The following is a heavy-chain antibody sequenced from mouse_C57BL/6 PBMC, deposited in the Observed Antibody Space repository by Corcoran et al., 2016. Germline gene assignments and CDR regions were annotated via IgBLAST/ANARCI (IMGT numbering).Heavy chain of an antibody. CDR1: GYTFTDYY. CDR2: INPNNGGT. Sequence: EVQLQQSGPELVKPGASVKISCKASGYTFTDYYMNWVKQSHGRSLEWIGDINPNNGGTSYNQKFKGKATLTVDKSSSTAYMELRSLTSEDSAVYYCARSAYYYGSSYYFDYWGQDTTLTVSS. J-gene: IGHJ2*01. V-gene: IGHV1-26*01. CDR3: ARSAYYYGSSYYFDY. D-gene: IGHD1-1*01.